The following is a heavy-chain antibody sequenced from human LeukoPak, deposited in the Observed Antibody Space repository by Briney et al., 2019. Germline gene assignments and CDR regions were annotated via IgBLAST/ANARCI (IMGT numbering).Heavy chain of an antibody. V-gene: IGHV1-3*01. CDR3: ARVRRDGMDV. J-gene: IGHJ6*02. D-gene: IGHD6-25*01. CDR2: INAGNGNT. Sequence: ASVKVSCKASGYTFTSYAMHWVRQAPGQRLEWMGWINAGNGNTKYPQKFQGRVTIARDTSASTAYMELSSLRSEDTAVYYCARVRRDGMDVWGQGTTVTVSS. CDR1: GYTFTSYA.